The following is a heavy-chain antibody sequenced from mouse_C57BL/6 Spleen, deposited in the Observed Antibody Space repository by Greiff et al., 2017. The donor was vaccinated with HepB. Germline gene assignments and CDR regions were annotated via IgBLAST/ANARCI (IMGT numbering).Heavy chain of an antibody. J-gene: IGHJ2*01. Sequence: QVQLQQSGAELVRPGASVTLSCKASGYTFTDYEMHWVKQTPVHGLEWIGAIDPETGGTAYNQKFKGKAILTADKSSSTAYMELRSLTSEDSAVYYCTRRKLGREDYWGQGTTLTVSS. V-gene: IGHV1-15*01. CDR1: GYTFTDYE. CDR3: TRRKLGREDY. D-gene: IGHD4-1*01. CDR2: IDPETGGT.